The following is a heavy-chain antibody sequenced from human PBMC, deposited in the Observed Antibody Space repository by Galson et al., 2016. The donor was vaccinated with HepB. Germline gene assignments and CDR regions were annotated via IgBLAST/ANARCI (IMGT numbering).Heavy chain of an antibody. D-gene: IGHD2-8*01. CDR2: INSDGSSS. J-gene: IGHJ6*01. CDR1: GFTFSSSW. V-gene: IGHV3-74*01. CDR3: ARALGVDLHV. Sequence: SLRLSCAGTGFTFSSSWMHWVRQAPGKAPVWVSRINSDGSSSTYADSVKGRFTISRDNAKNTVYLQMNRLRAEDTAVYYCARALGVDLHVWGQGTTVTVSS.